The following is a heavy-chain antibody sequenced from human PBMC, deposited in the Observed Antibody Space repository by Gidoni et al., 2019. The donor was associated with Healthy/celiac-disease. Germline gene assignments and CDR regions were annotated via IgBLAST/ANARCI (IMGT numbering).Heavy chain of an antibody. J-gene: IGHJ3*02. CDR1: GGSFSGYY. Sequence: QVQLQQWGAGLLKPSETLSLTCAVYGGSFSGYYWSWIRQPPGKGLEWIGEINHSGSTNYNPSLKSRVTISVDTSKNQFSLKLSSVTAADTAVYYCASSIKRWLQHDAFDIWGQGTMVTVSS. D-gene: IGHD5-12*01. CDR3: ASSIKRWLQHDAFDI. CDR2: INHSGST. V-gene: IGHV4-34*01.